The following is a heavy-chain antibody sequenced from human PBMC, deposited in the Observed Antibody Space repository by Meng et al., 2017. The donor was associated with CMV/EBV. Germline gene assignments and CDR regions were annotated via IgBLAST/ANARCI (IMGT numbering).Heavy chain of an antibody. V-gene: IGHV3-33*06. CDR3: AKDFTYSSSPAYYFDY. CDR2: IWYDGSNK. CDR1: FNFSSYG. J-gene: IGHJ4*02. D-gene: IGHD6-6*01. Sequence: FNFSSYGMHWVRQAPGKGLEWVAVIWYDGSNKYYADSVKGRFTISRDNSKNTLYLQMNSLRAEDTAVYYCAKDFTYSSSPAYYFDYWGQGTLVTVSS.